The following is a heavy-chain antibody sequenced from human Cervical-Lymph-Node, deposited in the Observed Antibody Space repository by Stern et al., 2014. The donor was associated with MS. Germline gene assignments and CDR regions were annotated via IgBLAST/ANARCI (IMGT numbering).Heavy chain of an antibody. V-gene: IGHV3-11*06. D-gene: IGHD6-19*01. CDR3: ARGYSSGWYAXSDY. J-gene: IGHJ4*02. Sequence: VQLVESGGGLVQPGGSLRLSCAASGFSFSDYYMSWIRQAPGKGLEWVTYISGSTSYTKYADSVKGRFTISRDNNKNSLYLQMNSLSAEDTAVYYCARGYSSGWYAXSDYWGQGSLVTVSS. CDR2: ISGSTSYT. CDR1: GFSFSDYY.